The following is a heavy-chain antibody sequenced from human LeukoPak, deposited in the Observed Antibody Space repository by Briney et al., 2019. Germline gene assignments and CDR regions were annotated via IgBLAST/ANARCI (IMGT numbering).Heavy chain of an antibody. J-gene: IGHJ4*02. V-gene: IGHV3-23*01. CDR1: GFTFSSYA. D-gene: IGHD2-2*01. Sequence: GGSLRLSCAASGFTFSSYAMSWVRQAPGKGLEWVSAISGSGGSTYYADSVKGRFTISRDNSKNTLYLQMNSLRVEDTAVYYCAKRDIVVVPAANIDYWGQGTLVTVSS. CDR3: AKRDIVVVPAANIDY. CDR2: ISGSGGST.